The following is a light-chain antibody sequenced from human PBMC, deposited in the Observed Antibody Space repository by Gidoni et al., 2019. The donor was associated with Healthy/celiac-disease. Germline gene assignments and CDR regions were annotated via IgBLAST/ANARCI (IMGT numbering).Light chain of an antibody. V-gene: IGLV1-40*01. CDR2: GNS. Sequence: QSVLTQPPSVSGAPGQRVTISCTGSSSNIGAGYDVHWYQQLPGTAPKLLIYGNSNRPSGVPDRFSGSKSGTSASLAITGLQAEDEADYYCQSYDSSCQGVFGGGTKLTVL. CDR3: QSYDSSCQGV. J-gene: IGLJ3*02. CDR1: SSNIGAGYD.